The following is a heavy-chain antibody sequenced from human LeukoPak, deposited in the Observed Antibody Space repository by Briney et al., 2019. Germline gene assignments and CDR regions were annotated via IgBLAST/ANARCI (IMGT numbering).Heavy chain of an antibody. Sequence: PSETLSLTCTVSVNSISSNYWNWSRQPPGKGLEWIGYIYYSGSTNYNPSLKSRVTVSVDTSKNQFSLKLTSVTHADTAVYYCARLGGYYFDYWGQGTLVAVSS. CDR1: VNSISSNY. CDR2: IYYSGST. J-gene: IGHJ4*02. V-gene: IGHV4-59*01. CDR3: ARLGGYYFDY. D-gene: IGHD3-22*01.